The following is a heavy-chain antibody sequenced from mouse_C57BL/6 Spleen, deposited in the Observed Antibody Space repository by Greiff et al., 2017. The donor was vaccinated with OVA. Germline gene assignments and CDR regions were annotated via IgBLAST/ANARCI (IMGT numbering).Heavy chain of an antibody. Sequence: EVQGVESGGGLVKPGGSLKLSCAASGFTFSDYGMHWVRQAPEQGLEWVAYISSGSSTIYYADTVTGRFPISRANAKHTLFLQMTSQMSEDTAMYYGARAVSYWYFDVWGTGTTVTVSS. CDR3: ARAVSYWYFDV. V-gene: IGHV5-17*01. CDR1: GFTFSDYG. D-gene: IGHD2-2*01. CDR2: ISSGSSTI. J-gene: IGHJ1*03.